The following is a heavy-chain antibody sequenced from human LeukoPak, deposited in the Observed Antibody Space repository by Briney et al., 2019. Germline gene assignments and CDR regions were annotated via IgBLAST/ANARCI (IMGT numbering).Heavy chain of an antibody. CDR3: AKASSFDILTGDFDS. D-gene: IGHD3-9*01. V-gene: IGHV3-23*01. J-gene: IGHJ4*02. CDR1: GFTFNNFG. Sequence: GGSLRLSCAASGFTFNNFGMDWVRQAPGEGLEWVSGISSSGSSTYYADSLKGRVTISRDNSKNTLHLQMNSLRADDTGIYYCAKASSFDILTGDFDSWGQGSLVTVSS. CDR2: ISSSGSST.